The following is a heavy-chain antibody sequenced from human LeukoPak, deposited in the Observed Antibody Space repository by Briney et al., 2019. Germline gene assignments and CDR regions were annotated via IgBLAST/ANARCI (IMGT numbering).Heavy chain of an antibody. V-gene: IGHV1-69*05. CDR1: GGTFSSYA. CDR2: IIPIFGTA. D-gene: IGHD1-1*01. J-gene: IGHJ4*02. Sequence: SVKVSCKASGGTFSSYAISWVRQAPGQGLEWMGGIIPIFGTANYAQKFQGRVTITTDESTSTAYMELSSLRSEDTAVYYCARKLERREGLDYWGQGTLVTVSS. CDR3: ARKLERREGLDY.